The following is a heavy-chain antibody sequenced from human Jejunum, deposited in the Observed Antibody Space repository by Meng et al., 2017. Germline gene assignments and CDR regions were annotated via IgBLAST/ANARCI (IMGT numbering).Heavy chain of an antibody. CDR2: VWPSGAT. D-gene: IGHD1-14*01. CDR3: ARAIRERYFDS. J-gene: IGHJ4*02. Sequence: QVQLQESGPGLLKPSGTLSLTYTVSGVSTTAPFYWTWIRQAPAKGLEWIGEVWPSGATYYNPSLSSRITISIDTSNNQFSLEVAFLTAADTAVYYCARAIRERYFDSWGQGTLVTVSS. CDR1: GVSTTAPFY. V-gene: IGHV4-4*02.